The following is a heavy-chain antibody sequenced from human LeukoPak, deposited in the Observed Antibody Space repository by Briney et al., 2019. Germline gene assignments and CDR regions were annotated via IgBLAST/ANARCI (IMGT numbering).Heavy chain of an antibody. CDR2: IKQDGSEK. V-gene: IGHV3-7*01. CDR3: ARGYELYYYYMDV. Sequence: GGSLRLSCAASGFTFSSYWMSWVRQAPGKGLEWVANIKQDGSEKYYVDSVKGRFTISRDNAKNSLYLQMNSLRAEDTAVYYCARGYELYYYYMDVWGKGTTVTVSS. J-gene: IGHJ6*03. D-gene: IGHD2-15*01. CDR1: GFTFSSYW.